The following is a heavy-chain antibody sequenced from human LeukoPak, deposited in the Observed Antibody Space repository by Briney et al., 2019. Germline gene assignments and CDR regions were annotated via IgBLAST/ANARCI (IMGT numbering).Heavy chain of an antibody. CDR3: ARERGYSAYDSGLRSVIYYYYGMDV. CDR2: INPSGGST. D-gene: IGHD5-12*01. Sequence: ASVKVSCKASGYSFTSYYMHWVRQAPGQGLEWMGIINPSGGSTSYAQKFQGRVTMTRDTSTSTVYMELSSLRSEDTAVYYCARERGYSAYDSGLRSVIYYYYGMDVWGQGTTVTVSS. J-gene: IGHJ6*02. CDR1: GYSFTSYY. V-gene: IGHV1-46*01.